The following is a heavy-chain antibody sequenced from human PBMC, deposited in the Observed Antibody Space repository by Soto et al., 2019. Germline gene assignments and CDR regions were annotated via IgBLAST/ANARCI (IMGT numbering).Heavy chain of an antibody. D-gene: IGHD3-22*01. CDR1: GFSLSNARMG. Sequence: QVTLKESGPVLVKPTETLTLTCTVSGFSLSNARMGVSWIRQPPGKALEWLAHIFSNDEKSYSTSLKSRLTISKDTSKSQVVLTMTNMDPVDIATYYCARISYYDSSGYYYVPDAFDIWGQGTMVTVSS. CDR3: ARISYYDSSGYYYVPDAFDI. CDR2: IFSNDEK. J-gene: IGHJ3*02. V-gene: IGHV2-26*01.